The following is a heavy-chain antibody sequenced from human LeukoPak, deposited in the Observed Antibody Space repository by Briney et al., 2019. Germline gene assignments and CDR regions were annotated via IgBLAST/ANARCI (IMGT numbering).Heavy chain of an antibody. J-gene: IGHJ4*02. CDR2: IYPGDSDT. Sequence: GESLKISCEASGYSFTSYWIGWVRQMPGKGLEWMGIIYPGDSDTRYSPSFQGQVTISADKSISTAYLQWSSLKASDTAMYYCARPGYSSPYYFDYWGQGTLVTVSS. CDR1: GYSFTSYW. D-gene: IGHD6-13*01. CDR3: ARPGYSSPYYFDY. V-gene: IGHV5-51*01.